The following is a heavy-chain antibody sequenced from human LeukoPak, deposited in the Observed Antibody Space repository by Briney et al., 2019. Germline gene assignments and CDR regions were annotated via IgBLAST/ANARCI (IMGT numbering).Heavy chain of an antibody. CDR3: ARGRTMIRGVSWFDP. J-gene: IGHJ5*02. D-gene: IGHD3-10*01. CDR2: INPHSGAT. V-gene: IGHV1-2*02. Sequence: RASMKVSCRASGYSFKDYYIHWVRQAPGQGLEWMGWINPHSGATKYALRFQGRVTMTRDTSISTVYMELSSLRSDDTAVYYCARGRTMIRGVSWFDPWGQGTLVSVSS. CDR1: GYSFKDYY.